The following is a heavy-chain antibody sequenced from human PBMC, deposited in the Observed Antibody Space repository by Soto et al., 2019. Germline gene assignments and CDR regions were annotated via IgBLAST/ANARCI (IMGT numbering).Heavy chain of an antibody. J-gene: IGHJ4*02. Sequence: EVQLLESGGGLVQPGGSLRLSCAASGFTFSSYAMSWVRQAPGKGLEWVSAISGSGGSTYYADSVKGRFTISRDNSKNTLYLQMNSLRAEDTAVYYCAKXXXXXXITFGGVISYFDYWGQGTLVTVSS. CDR2: ISGSGGST. D-gene: IGHD3-16*02. CDR1: GFTFSSYA. CDR3: AKXXXXXXITFGGVISYFDY. V-gene: IGHV3-23*01.